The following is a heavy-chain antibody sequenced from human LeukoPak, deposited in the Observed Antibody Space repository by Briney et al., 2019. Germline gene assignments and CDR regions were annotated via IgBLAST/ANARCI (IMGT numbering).Heavy chain of an antibody. J-gene: IGHJ4*02. D-gene: IGHD3-16*01. Sequence: GASVKVSCKASGSTFIGYYIHWVRQAPGQGLEWVGWINPNSGGTAYAQKFQGRVTMTRDTSVNTAYMELSRLRSDDTAIYYCAILGDYDWGQGTLVTVSS. CDR3: AILGDYD. CDR2: INPNSGGT. V-gene: IGHV1-2*02. CDR1: GSTFIGYY.